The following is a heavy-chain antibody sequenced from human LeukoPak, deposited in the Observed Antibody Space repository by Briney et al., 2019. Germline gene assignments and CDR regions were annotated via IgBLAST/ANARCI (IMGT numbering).Heavy chain of an antibody. J-gene: IGHJ4*02. V-gene: IGHV3-30*18. CDR1: GFTLSSYG. CDR2: ISYDGSNK. Sequence: PGGSLRLSCAAYGFTLSSYGMHWVRQAPGKGLEWVAVISYDGSNKYYADSVKGRFTISRDNSKNTLYLQMNSLRAEDTAVYYCAKDDDSMDYWGQGTLVTVSS. CDR3: AKDDDSMDY. D-gene: IGHD2-15*01.